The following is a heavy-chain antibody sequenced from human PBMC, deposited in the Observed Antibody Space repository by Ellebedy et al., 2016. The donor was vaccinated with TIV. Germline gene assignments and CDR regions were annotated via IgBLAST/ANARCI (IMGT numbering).Heavy chain of an antibody. CDR1: GYTFTSYY. CDR2: INPSGGSA. D-gene: IGHD3-16*01. V-gene: IGHV1-46*01. CDR3: AGGPGSQPCHF. J-gene: IGHJ4*02. Sequence: AASVKASCKASGYTFTSYYMHWVRQAPGQGLEWMGIINPSGGSAGYAQKFQGRVTMTRDTSTSTVYMELSSLRSEDTAVYYCAGGPGSQPCHFWGQGTLVTVSS.